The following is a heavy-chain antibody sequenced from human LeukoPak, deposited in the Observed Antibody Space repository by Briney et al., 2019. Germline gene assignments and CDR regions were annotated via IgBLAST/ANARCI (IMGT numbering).Heavy chain of an antibody. Sequence: ASVKVSCKASGGTFTGYDINWVRQAPGQGLEWMGWMNPNSGNTHYAQKLQGRVTMTRNTSISTAYMELSSLRSDDTAVYYCARVLTGHAPTIFGVVIGFPNFGYYYMDVWGKGTTVTVSS. D-gene: IGHD3-3*01. V-gene: IGHV1-8*01. J-gene: IGHJ6*03. CDR1: GGTFTGYD. CDR3: ARVLTGHAPTIFGVVIGFPNFGYYYMDV. CDR2: MNPNSGNT.